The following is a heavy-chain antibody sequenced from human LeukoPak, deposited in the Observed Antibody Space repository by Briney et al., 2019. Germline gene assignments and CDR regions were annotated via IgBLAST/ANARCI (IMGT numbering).Heavy chain of an antibody. V-gene: IGHV1-2*02. J-gene: IGHJ5*01. D-gene: IGHD2-15*01. CDR2: INPNGSGN. Sequence: ASVKVSCKASGSTFTGYYMHWVRQAPGQRLEWLRWINPNGSGNNYSRKCHGRITMTRDTSISTAYMEMSRLRSDDTAVYYCAQDVYCCGGSCYSAKFFDSWGQGTLVTVSS. CDR3: AQDVYCCGGSCYSAKFFDS. CDR1: GSTFTGYY.